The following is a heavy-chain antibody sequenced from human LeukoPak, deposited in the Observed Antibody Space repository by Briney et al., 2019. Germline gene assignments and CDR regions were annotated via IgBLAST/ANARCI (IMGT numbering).Heavy chain of an antibody. Sequence: SETLSLTCTVSGGSMSSYYWSWVRQPPGKGLEWIGYIYYSGSTNYNPSLKSRVTISVDTSKNQFSLKLSSVTAADTAVYYCARGTTRIDYWGQGTLVTASS. CDR3: ARGTTRIDY. CDR1: GGSMSSYY. CDR2: IYYSGST. D-gene: IGHD1-7*01. V-gene: IGHV4-59*12. J-gene: IGHJ4*02.